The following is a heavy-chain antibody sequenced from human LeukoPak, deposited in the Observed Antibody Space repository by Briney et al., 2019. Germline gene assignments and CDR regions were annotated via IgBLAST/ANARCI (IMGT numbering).Heavy chain of an antibody. CDR2: IHPNSDVT. CDR3: AMQQNSLFDY. V-gene: IGHV1-2*02. J-gene: IGHJ4*02. D-gene: IGHD6-13*01. CDR1: GYTFTGYY. Sequence: ASVKVSCKASGYTFTGYYMHWVRLAPGQGLEWMGWIHPNSDVTKYAQKFQGRVTLTRDTSISTAYMELTRLTSYDTAVYYCAMQQNSLFDYWGQGTLVTVSS.